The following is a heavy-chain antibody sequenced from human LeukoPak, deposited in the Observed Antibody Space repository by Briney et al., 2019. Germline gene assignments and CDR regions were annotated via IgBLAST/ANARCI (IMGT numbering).Heavy chain of an antibody. J-gene: IGHJ4*02. CDR1: GGSIATTNW. CDR3: VTGDSGDNF. V-gene: IGHV4-4*02. Sequence: SETLSLTCAVSGGSIATTNWWTWVRQPPGKGLEWIGELSRSASTNYIPSLKSRVTISVDESNNQFSLKLSSMTAADTAVYYCVTGDSGDNFWGQGTLVTV. CDR2: LSRSAST. D-gene: IGHD6-19*01.